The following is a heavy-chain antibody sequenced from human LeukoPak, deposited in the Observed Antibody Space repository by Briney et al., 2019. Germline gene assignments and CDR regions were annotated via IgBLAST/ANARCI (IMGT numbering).Heavy chain of an antibody. CDR2: ISYNGTT. V-gene: IGHV4-31*03. Sequence: SETLSLTCTVSGGSISSGGDYWSWIRQHPGKGLEWIVYISYNGTTYYNTSLKSRIPISLDTSKSQSSLEPRSVTAADTAVYYCARGDRALGYWGQGALVTVSS. D-gene: IGHD3-22*01. CDR1: GGSISSGGDY. CDR3: ARGDRALGY. J-gene: IGHJ4*02.